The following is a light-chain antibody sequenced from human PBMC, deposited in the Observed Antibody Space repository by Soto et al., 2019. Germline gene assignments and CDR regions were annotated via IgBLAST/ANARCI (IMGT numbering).Light chain of an antibody. Sequence: EVVMTQSPATLSVSPGERATLSCSASESFSRNLAWYQQKPGQAPRLLIYDASTRATGIPDRFSGGGSGTEFTLTISSLQSEDFVVYYCQQYNSWPPITFGQGTRLEIK. V-gene: IGKV3-15*01. CDR3: QQYNSWPPIT. J-gene: IGKJ5*01. CDR2: DAS. CDR1: ESFSRN.